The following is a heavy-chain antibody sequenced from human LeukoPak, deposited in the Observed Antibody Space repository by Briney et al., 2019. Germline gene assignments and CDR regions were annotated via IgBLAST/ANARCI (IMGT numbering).Heavy chain of an antibody. J-gene: IGHJ4*02. D-gene: IGHD3-3*01. CDR3: ARHAGDFWSGYYTGFDY. CDR2: IYYSGST. CDR1: GGSISIYY. Sequence: SETLPLTCTVSGGSISIYYWSWIRQPPGKGLEWIGYIYYSGSTNYNPSLKSRVTISVDTSKNQFSLKLSSVTAADTAVYYCARHAGDFWSGYYTGFDYWGQGTLVTVSS. V-gene: IGHV4-59*08.